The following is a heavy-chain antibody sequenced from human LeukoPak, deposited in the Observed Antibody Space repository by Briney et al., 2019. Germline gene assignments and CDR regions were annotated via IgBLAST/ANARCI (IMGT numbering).Heavy chain of an antibody. Sequence: GGSLRLSCAASGFTFSSYAMHWVRQAPGKGLEWVAVISYDGSNEYYADSVKGRFTISRDSSKNTLYLQMNSLRAEDTAVYYCAKRGSTWDLDYWGQGTLVTVSS. D-gene: IGHD6-13*01. CDR1: GFTFSSYA. CDR2: ISYDGSNE. V-gene: IGHV3-33*06. J-gene: IGHJ4*02. CDR3: AKRGSTWDLDY.